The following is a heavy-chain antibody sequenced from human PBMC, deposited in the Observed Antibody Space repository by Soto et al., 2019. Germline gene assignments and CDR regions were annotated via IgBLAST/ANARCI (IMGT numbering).Heavy chain of an antibody. Sequence: QVQLVESGGGVVQPGRSLRLSCAASGFTFTTSGMHWVRQAPGKGPEWVAAISYDGSHKYYADSVEGRFTISRDNSKNTVYLQMNSLRAEDTATYYCAISGTYYAHFDYWGQGTLVTVSS. CDR3: AISGTYYAHFDY. V-gene: IGHV3-30*03. CDR2: ISYDGSHK. CDR1: GFTFTTSG. D-gene: IGHD3-10*01. J-gene: IGHJ4*02.